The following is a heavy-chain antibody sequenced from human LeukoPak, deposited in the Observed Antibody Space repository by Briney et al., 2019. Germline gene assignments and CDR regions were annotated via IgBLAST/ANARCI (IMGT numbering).Heavy chain of an antibody. Sequence: ASVKVSCKASGYTFTGYYMHWERQAPGQGLEWMGWINPNSGGTNYAQKFQGRVTMTRDTSISTAYMELSRLRSDDTAVYYCAREMMNGSGWTKHDYWGQGTLVTVSS. J-gene: IGHJ4*02. D-gene: IGHD6-19*01. V-gene: IGHV1-2*02. CDR2: INPNSGGT. CDR1: GYTFTGYY. CDR3: AREMMNGSGWTKHDY.